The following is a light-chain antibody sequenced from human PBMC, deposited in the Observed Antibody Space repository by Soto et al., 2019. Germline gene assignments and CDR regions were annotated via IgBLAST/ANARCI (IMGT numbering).Light chain of an antibody. V-gene: IGKV1-17*03. Sequence: DIPMTQSPSAMSASVGDRVTITCRASEGISNYVAWFQQKPGKVPKRLIFAATSLQSGVPSRFSGSGYRTEFTLTISSLQPEDSATYYCLQHYNYPYTFGQGTKLEIK. CDR1: EGISNY. CDR2: AAT. CDR3: LQHYNYPYT. J-gene: IGKJ2*01.